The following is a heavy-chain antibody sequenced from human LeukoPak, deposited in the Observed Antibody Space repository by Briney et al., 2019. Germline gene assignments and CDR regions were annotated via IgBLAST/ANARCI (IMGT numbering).Heavy chain of an antibody. J-gene: IGHJ4*02. CDR3: AREEWRDWRDIGGYPGDY. D-gene: IGHD3-22*01. Sequence: GGSLRLSCAASGFTLSSHWMSWVRQAPGKGLEWVAAISRTSAYIYYSDSVKGRFTISRDNAKNSVYLQMDSLGAEDTAIYYCAREEWRDWRDIGGYPGDYWGQGTLVTVSS. CDR1: GFTLSSHW. CDR2: ISRTSAYI. V-gene: IGHV3-21*01.